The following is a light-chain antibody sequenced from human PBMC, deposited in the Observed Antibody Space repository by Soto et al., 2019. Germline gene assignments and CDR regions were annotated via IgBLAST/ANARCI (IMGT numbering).Light chain of an antibody. J-gene: IGKJ4*01. CDR3: QQYSDSPVT. V-gene: IGKV3-20*01. CDR1: QTVRNGY. CDR2: RTL. Sequence: EIVLTQSPGFLSVSPGERATLSCRASQTVRNGYLAWYQHQAGQAPRLLIHRTLSRADDIPDRFSGSGSRNDYTLTISRLEPEDFAVYFCQQYSDSPVTFGGGTKVEIK.